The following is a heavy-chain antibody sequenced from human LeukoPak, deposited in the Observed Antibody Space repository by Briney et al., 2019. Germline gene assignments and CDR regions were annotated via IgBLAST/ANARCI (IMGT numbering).Heavy chain of an antibody. CDR3: ARLLRERHWFDP. J-gene: IGHJ5*02. D-gene: IGHD1-26*01. CDR1: GGSISSGGYY. CDR2: IYYSGSI. V-gene: IGHV4-31*03. Sequence: SETLSLTCTVSGGSISSGGYYWSWIRQHPGKGLEWIGYIYYSGSIYYNPSLKSRVTISVDTSKNQFSLKLSSVTAADTAVYYCARLLRERHWFDPWGQGTLVTVSS.